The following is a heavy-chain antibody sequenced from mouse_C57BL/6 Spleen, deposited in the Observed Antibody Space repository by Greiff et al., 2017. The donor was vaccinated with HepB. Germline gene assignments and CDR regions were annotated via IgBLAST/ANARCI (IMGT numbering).Heavy chain of an antibody. CDR2: INPNYGTT. D-gene: IGHD1-3*01. J-gene: IGHJ2*01. CDR1: GYSFTDYN. Sequence: VQLQQSGPELVKPGASVKISCKASGYSFTDYNMNWVKQSNGKSLEWIGVINPNYGTTSYNLKFKGKATLTVDQSSSTAYMQLNSLTSEDSAVYYCAREDSGILKYYFDYWGQGTTLTVSS. CDR3: AREDSGILKYYFDY. V-gene: IGHV1-39*01.